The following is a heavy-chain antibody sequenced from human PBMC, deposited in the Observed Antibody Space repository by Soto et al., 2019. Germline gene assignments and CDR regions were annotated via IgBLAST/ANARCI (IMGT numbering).Heavy chain of an antibody. CDR3: ARLDQTGTTNYYYYGMDV. D-gene: IGHD4-4*01. CDR2: IYYSGST. Sequence: SETLSLTCTVSCGSISSSSYYWGWIRQPPGKGLERIGSIYYSGSTYYNPSLKSRVTISVDTSKNQFSLKLSSVTAADTAVYYCARLDQTGTTNYYYYGMDVWGQGTTVTVSS. J-gene: IGHJ6*02. V-gene: IGHV4-39*01. CDR1: CGSISSSSYY.